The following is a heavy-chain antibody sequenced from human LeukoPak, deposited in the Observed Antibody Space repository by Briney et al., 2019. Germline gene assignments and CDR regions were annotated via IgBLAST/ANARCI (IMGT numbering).Heavy chain of an antibody. CDR1: GGSISSSSYY. V-gene: IGHV3-7*03. CDR2: INPDGSEK. J-gene: IGHJ4*02. Sequence: ETLSLTCTVSGGSISSSSYYLGWIRQPPGKGLEWVANINPDGSEKYSVDSVEGRFTISRDNTKNSLYLQMNSLRAEDTAVYYCAKERGYSYGPFDYRGQGTLVTVSS. CDR3: AKERGYSYGPFDY. D-gene: IGHD5-18*01.